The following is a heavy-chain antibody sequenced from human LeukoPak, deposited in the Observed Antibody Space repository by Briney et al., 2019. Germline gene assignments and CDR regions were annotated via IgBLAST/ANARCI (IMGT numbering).Heavy chain of an antibody. CDR3: ARVFSSSWYLYFDY. D-gene: IGHD6-13*01. CDR1: GGTFSSYA. Sequence: SVKVSCKASGGTFSSYAISWVRQAPGQGLEWMGRIIPILGIANYAQKFQGRVTITADKSTSTAYMELSSLRSEDTAAYYCARVFSSSWYLYFDYWGQGTLVTVSS. CDR2: IIPILGIA. V-gene: IGHV1-69*04. J-gene: IGHJ4*02.